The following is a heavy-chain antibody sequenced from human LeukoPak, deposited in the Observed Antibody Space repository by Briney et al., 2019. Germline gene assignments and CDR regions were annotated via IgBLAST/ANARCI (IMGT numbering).Heavy chain of an antibody. CDR2: TVGDGSST. J-gene: IGHJ6*02. CDR3: ARDLMRIVVPADELYYYYYGMDV. D-gene: IGHD2-2*01. CDR1: GFTFNNYW. V-gene: IGHV3-74*01. Sequence: GGSLTLPCAASGFTFNNYWMHWLRQAPGEGLVWVSHTVGDGSSTSHADSVKGRFTISRDNAKNSLYLQMNNLTADDKAVYYGARDLMRIVVPADELYYYYYGMDVWGQGATVTVSS.